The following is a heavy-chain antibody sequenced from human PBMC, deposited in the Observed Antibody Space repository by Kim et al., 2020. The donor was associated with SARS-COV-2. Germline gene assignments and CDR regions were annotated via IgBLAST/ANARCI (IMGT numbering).Heavy chain of an antibody. D-gene: IGHD2-2*01. CDR3: ARYGEYQLLFDYYGMDV. V-gene: IGHV4-34*01. CDR1: GGSFSGYY. Sequence: SETLSLTCAVYGGSFSGYYWSWIRQPPGKGLEWIGEINHSGSTNYNPSLKSRVTISVDTSKNQFSLKLSSVTAADTAVYYCARYGEYQLLFDYYGMDVWGQGTTVTVSS. CDR2: INHSGST. J-gene: IGHJ6*02.